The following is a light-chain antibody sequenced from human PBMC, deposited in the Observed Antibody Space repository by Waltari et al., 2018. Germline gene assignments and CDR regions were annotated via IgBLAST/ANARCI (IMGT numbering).Light chain of an antibody. Sequence: QSALTQPASVSGSPGQSITISCTGTKSDVGFYNYVSWYQQHQGKAPKVIIYDVRQRPSGISNRFSGSKSGNTASLTISGLQADDEADYYCKSYTGTGSWVFGGGTKLTVL. J-gene: IGLJ3*02. CDR3: KSYTGTGSWV. CDR2: DVR. V-gene: IGLV2-14*03. CDR1: KSDVGFYNY.